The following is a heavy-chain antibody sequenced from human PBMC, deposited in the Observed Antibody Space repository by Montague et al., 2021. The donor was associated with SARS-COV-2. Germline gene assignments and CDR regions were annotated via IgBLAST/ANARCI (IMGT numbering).Heavy chain of an antibody. CDR2: IYYSGST. Sequence: SETLSPTCTVSGGSISSSSYYWGWIRQPPGKGLEWIGSIYYSGSTYYNPSLKSRVTISVDTSKNQFSLKLSSVTAADTAVYYCAGRSRTMVRGVVDYYGMDVWGQGTTVTVSS. CDR1: GGSISSSSYY. J-gene: IGHJ6*02. V-gene: IGHV4-39*01. CDR3: AGRSRTMVRGVVDYYGMDV. D-gene: IGHD3-10*01.